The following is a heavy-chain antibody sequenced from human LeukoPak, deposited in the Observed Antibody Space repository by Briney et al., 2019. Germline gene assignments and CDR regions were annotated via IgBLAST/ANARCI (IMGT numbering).Heavy chain of an antibody. D-gene: IGHD3-10*01. CDR1: GFTFSSYA. V-gene: IGHV3-30*04. CDR3: ARDAGYGSGSYYSYYFDY. Sequence: PGRSLRLSCAASGFTFSSYAMHWVRQAPGKGLEWVAVISYDGSNKCYADSVKGRFTISRDNSKNTLYLQMNSLRAEDTAVYYCARDAGYGSGSYYSYYFDYWGQGTLVTVSS. J-gene: IGHJ4*02. CDR2: ISYDGSNK.